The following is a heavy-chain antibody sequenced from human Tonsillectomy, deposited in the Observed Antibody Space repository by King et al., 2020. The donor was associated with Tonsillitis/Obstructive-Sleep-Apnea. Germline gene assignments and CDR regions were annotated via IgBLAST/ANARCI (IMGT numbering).Heavy chain of an antibody. CDR3: ARASRGDGSDAFDI. J-gene: IGHJ3*02. Sequence: QLVQSGAEVKKPGASVKVSCKASRYIFTTYYMDWVRQAPGQGLEWMAILNPSSGTTMYAQKFQGRVTMTRDTSTSTLYMELSSLRSEDTAVYYCARASRGDGSDAFDIWGQGTMVTVSS. CDR2: LNPSSGTT. D-gene: IGHD2-21*01. CDR1: RYIFTTYY. V-gene: IGHV1-46*01.